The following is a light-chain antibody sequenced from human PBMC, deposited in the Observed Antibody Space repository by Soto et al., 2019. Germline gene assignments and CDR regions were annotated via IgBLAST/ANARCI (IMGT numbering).Light chain of an antibody. CDR2: KVS. J-gene: IGKJ2*01. Sequence: DVVMTQSPLSLPVTLGQPASISCRSSQSLVYSDGETYLDWCQQRPGQSSRRLIYKVSNRSSGDPDRFSCRGSGNGLTLKMSRVEAEDVRVYYCMQGRHWHPYTFGQGTRLEIK. V-gene: IGKV2-30*01. CDR1: QSLVYSDGETY. CDR3: MQGRHWHPYT.